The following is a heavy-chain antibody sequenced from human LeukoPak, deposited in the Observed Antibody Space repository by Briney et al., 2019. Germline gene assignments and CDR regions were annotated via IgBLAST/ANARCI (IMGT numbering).Heavy chain of an antibody. CDR1: GYTFTSYD. CDR2: MNPNSGNT. V-gene: IGHV1-8*01. Sequence: ASVKVSCKASGYTFTSYDINWVRQATGQGLEWMRWMNPNSGNTGYAQKFQGRVTMTRNTSTSTAYMELSSLRSEDTAVYYCATAPSRLRYFDWLLYGGGDYWGQGTLVTVSS. J-gene: IGHJ4*02. D-gene: IGHD3-9*01. CDR3: ATAPSRLRYFDWLLYGGGDY.